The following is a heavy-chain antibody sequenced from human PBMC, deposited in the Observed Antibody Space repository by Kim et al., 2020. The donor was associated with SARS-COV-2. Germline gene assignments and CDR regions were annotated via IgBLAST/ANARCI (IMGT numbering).Heavy chain of an antibody. D-gene: IGHD6-13*01. J-gene: IGHJ4*02. CDR2: MNPNSGNT. V-gene: IGHV1-8*01. CDR3: ARRIVAAGTPLNY. Sequence: ASVKVSCKASGYTFTSYDINWVRQATGQGLEWMGWMNPNSGNTGYAQKFQGRVSMTRNTSISTAYMELSSLRSEDTAVYYCARRIVAAGTPLNYWGREPWSPSPQ. CDR1: GYTFTSYD.